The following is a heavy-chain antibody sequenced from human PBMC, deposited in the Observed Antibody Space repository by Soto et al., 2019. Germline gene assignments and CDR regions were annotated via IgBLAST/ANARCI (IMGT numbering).Heavy chain of an antibody. J-gene: IGHJ6*02. Sequence: SETLSLTCTVSGGSISSYYWSWIRQPPGKGLEWIGYIYYSGSTNYNPSLKSRVTISVDTSKNQFSLKLSSVTAADTAVYYCASNLITMVRGVYYYYGMDVWGQGTTVTVSS. CDR3: ASNLITMVRGVYYYYGMDV. CDR2: IYYSGST. CDR1: GGSISSYY. V-gene: IGHV4-59*08. D-gene: IGHD3-10*01.